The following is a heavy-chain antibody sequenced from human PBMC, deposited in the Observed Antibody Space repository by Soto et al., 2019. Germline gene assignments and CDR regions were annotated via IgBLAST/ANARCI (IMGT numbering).Heavy chain of an antibody. D-gene: IGHD3-9*01. V-gene: IGHV3-15*07. CDR3: TTDLAGYDILTGYYGYYYYYGMDV. Sequence: PGGSLRLSCAASGFTFSNAWMNWVRQAPGKGLEWVGRIKSKTDGGTTDYAAPVKGRFTISRDDSKNTLYLQMNSLKTEDTAVYYCTTDLAGYDILTGYYGYYYYYGMDVWGQGTTVTVSS. CDR2: IKSKTDGGTT. CDR1: GFTFSNAW. J-gene: IGHJ6*02.